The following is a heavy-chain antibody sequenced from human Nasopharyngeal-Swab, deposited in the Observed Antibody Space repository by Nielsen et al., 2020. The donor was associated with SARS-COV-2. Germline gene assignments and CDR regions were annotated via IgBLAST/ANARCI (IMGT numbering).Heavy chain of an antibody. D-gene: IGHD5-12*01. V-gene: IGHV3-23*01. CDR3: ARGYSGYDQWGIDY. J-gene: IGHJ4*02. CDR2: INGSGGST. Sequence: GESLKISCAASGFTFSSYAMSWVRQAPGKGLEWVSAINGSGGSTYYADSVKGRFTISRDNSKNTLYLQMNSLRAEDTAVYYCARGYSGYDQWGIDYWGQGTLVTVSS. CDR1: GFTFSSYA.